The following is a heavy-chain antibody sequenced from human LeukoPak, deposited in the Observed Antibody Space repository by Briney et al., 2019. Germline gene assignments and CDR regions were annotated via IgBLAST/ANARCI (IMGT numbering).Heavy chain of an antibody. D-gene: IGHD3-10*01. CDR1: GFTFSSYW. CDR3: ARDHGSGSYYTRYYYYMDV. Sequence: GGSLRLSCAASGFTFSSYWMTWVRQAPGKGLEWMANIKQDGSEKYYVDSVKGRFTISRDNAKNSLCLQMNSLRAEDTAVYYCARDHGSGSYYTRYYYYMDVWGKGTTVTVSS. CDR2: IKQDGSEK. V-gene: IGHV3-7*01. J-gene: IGHJ6*03.